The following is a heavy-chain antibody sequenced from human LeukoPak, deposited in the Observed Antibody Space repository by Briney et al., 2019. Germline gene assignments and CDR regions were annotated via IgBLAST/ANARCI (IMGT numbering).Heavy chain of an antibody. CDR1: ALTFSDDW. Sequence: GGSLRLSCVVSALTFSDDWMTWGRPAPGKGLEWGGRIKTTPDVGTTDYATPVSGRFTLSRADSKNTVYQQMNSLQTEDKAVYYCAKAGVTSPLDYWGQGTLVTVSS. D-gene: IGHD2-21*02. J-gene: IGHJ4*02. CDR2: IKTTPDVGTT. V-gene: IGHV3-15*01. CDR3: AKAGVTSPLDY.